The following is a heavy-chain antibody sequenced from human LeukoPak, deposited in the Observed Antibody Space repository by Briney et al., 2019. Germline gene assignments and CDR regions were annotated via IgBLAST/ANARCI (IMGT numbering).Heavy chain of an antibody. Sequence: GGSLRLSCAASGFTFSSYAMSWVRQAPGKGLEWVLAISGSGGSTYYADSVKGRFTISRDNPKNTLYLQMNSLRAEDTAVYYCAKDRTDEYYYDSSGYEYWGREPWSPSPQ. J-gene: IGHJ4*02. CDR2: ISGSGGST. V-gene: IGHV3-23*01. D-gene: IGHD3-22*01. CDR1: GFTFSSYA. CDR3: AKDRTDEYYYDSSGYEY.